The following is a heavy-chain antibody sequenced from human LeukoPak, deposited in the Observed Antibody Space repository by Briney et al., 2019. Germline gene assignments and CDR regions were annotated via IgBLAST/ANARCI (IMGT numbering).Heavy chain of an antibody. J-gene: IGHJ6*03. D-gene: IGHD3-3*01. CDR1: GFTFSSYS. Sequence: GGSLRLSCAASGFTFSSYSMNWVRQAPGKGLEWVSSISSSSSYIYYADSVKGRFTISRDNAKNSLYLQMNSLRAEDTAVYYCARDGYYDFWSSYYNAGYYYYYMDVWGKGTTVTVSS. V-gene: IGHV3-21*01. CDR3: ARDGYYDFWSSYYNAGYYYYYMDV. CDR2: ISSSSSYI.